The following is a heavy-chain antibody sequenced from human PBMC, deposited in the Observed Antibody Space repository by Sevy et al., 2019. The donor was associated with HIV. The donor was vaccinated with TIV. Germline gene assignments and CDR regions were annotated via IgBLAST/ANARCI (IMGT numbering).Heavy chain of an antibody. D-gene: IGHD6-19*01. CDR1: GFTFSSYW. Sequence: GGSLRLSCAASGFTFSSYWMSWVRQAPGKGLEWVANIKQDGSEKYYVDSVKGRFTISRDNAKNSLYLQMNSLRAEDTAVYYCARDVGSGWYYVRGPNDSFDYWGQGTLVTVSS. J-gene: IGHJ4*02. CDR2: IKQDGSEK. V-gene: IGHV3-7*01. CDR3: ARDVGSGWYYVRGPNDSFDY.